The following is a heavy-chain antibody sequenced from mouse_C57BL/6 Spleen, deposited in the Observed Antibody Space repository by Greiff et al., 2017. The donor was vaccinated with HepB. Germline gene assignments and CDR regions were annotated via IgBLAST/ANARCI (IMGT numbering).Heavy chain of an antibody. CDR2: IDPSDSYT. V-gene: IGHV1-50*01. CDR1: GYTFTSYW. D-gene: IGHD1-1*02. Sequence: QVQLQQPGAELVKPGASVKLSCKASGYTFTSYWMQWVKQRPGQGLEWIGEIDPSDSYTNYNQKFKGKATLTVDTSSSTAYMQLSSLTSEDSAVYYCARWGGSPSYAMDYWGQGTSVTVSS. J-gene: IGHJ4*01. CDR3: ARWGGSPSYAMDY.